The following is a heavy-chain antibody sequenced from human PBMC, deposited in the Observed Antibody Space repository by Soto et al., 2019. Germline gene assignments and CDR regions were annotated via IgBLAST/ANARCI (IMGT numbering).Heavy chain of an antibody. V-gene: IGHV1-18*01. CDR3: ARLGLRAVDYHYGLAV. Sequence: QVELVQSGGEVKKPGASVKVSCKASGYIFTNHGITWVRQAPGQGLEWLGWISAYDGQTHYGQKVQDRVSLTTDASTTTAFMDLRSLTSDDTAVYFCARLGLRAVDYHYGLAVWGQGTTVTVSS. CDR2: ISAYDGQT. D-gene: IGHD2-15*01. CDR1: GYIFTNHG. J-gene: IGHJ6*02.